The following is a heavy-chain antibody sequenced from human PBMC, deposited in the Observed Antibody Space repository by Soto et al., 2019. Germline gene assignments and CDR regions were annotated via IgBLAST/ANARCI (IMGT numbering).Heavy chain of an antibody. CDR3: AKDGAPRYCTRSSCHPAGAY. CDR1: GFTFTNYG. CDR2: ISYDGSNK. J-gene: IGHJ4*02. V-gene: IGHV3-30*18. Sequence: QVQLVESGGGVIQPGRSLRLSCAGSGFTFTNYGLHWVRQAPGKGLEWVTFISYDGSNKYYADFVKGRFTISRDNSKNMLYLQMDSLRAEDTAVYYCAKDGAPRYCTRSSCHPAGAYWGQGTLVTVSS. D-gene: IGHD2-15*01.